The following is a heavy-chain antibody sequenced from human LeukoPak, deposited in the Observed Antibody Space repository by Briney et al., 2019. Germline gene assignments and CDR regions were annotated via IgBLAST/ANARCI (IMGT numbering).Heavy chain of an antibody. Sequence: PSETLSLTCTVSGGSISSHYWTWVRQPPGKGLEWIGYIYYSGSTTYNPSLQSRVTISVDTSKNQFSLKLTPVTAADTAAYYYARGGWSKDYWGQGILVTVSS. V-gene: IGHV4-59*11. D-gene: IGHD2-15*01. J-gene: IGHJ4*02. CDR2: IYYSGST. CDR3: ARGGWSKDY. CDR1: GGSISSHY.